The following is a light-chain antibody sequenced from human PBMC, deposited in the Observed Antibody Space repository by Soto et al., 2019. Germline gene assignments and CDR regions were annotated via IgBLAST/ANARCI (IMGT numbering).Light chain of an antibody. J-gene: IGKJ1*01. Sequence: DIQVTQSPSTLSASLSDRVTMTGRASQSISSWLAWYQQKPGKAPKLLIYAASSLESGVPSRFSGSGSGTIFTLTISSLQPDDFAPYFCQQYETYSATFGQGTKVDIK. CDR2: AAS. CDR1: QSISSW. V-gene: IGKV1-5*01. CDR3: QQYETYSAT.